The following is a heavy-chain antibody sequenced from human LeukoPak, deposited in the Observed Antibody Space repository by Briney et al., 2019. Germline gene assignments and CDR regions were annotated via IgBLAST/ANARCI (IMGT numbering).Heavy chain of an antibody. CDR3: AKGKYDFWSGYYPFDY. CDR1: GFTFSSYG. J-gene: IGHJ4*02. D-gene: IGHD3-3*01. Sequence: PGGSLRLSCAASGFTFSSYGMHWVRQAPGKGLEWVAVISYDGSNKYYADSVKGRFTISRDNSKNTLYLQMNSLRAEDTAVYYYAKGKYDFWSGYYPFDYWGQGTLVTVSS. V-gene: IGHV3-30*18. CDR2: ISYDGSNK.